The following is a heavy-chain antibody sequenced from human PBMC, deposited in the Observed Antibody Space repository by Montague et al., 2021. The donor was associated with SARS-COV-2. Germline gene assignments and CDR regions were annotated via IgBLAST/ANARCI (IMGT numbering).Heavy chain of an antibody. CDR2: IDWDDDK. Sequence: PALVKPTQTLTLTCTFSGFSLSTSGVCVSWIRQPPGKALEWLARIDWDDDKYYSTSLKTRLTISKDTSKNQVVLTTTNMDPVDTATYYCARILVAAAGSPFDPWGQGTLVTVSS. CDR3: ARILVAAAGSPFDP. V-gene: IGHV2-70*11. D-gene: IGHD6-13*01. CDR1: GFSLSTSGVC. J-gene: IGHJ5*02.